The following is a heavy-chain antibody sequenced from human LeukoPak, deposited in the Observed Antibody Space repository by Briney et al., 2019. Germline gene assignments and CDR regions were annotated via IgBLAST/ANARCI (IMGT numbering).Heavy chain of an antibody. CDR1: GCTFTSYD. V-gene: IGHV1-8*01. CDR2: MNPNSGNT. D-gene: IGHD3-9*01. J-gene: IGHJ4*02. CDR3: AASLYDILTGYYLYFDY. Sequence: ASVKVSCKASGCTFTSYDINWVRQATGQGLEWMGWMNPNSGNTGYAQKFQGRVTMTRNTSISTAYMELSSLRSEDTAVYYCAASLYDILTGYYLYFDYWGQGTLVTVSS.